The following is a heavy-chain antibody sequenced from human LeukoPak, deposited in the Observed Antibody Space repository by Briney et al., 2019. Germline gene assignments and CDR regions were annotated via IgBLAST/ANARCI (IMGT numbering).Heavy chain of an antibody. CDR3: ARGENLDS. CDR2: INPASGSA. CDR1: GYTFSNYY. Sequence: ASVKVSCKASGYTFSNYYIHWVRQAPGQGLEWMGIINPASGSATYAQKFQGRVTITRDVSTNTFYMEVSSLRSEDTAAYYCARGENLDSWGQGTPVTVSS. J-gene: IGHJ4*02. V-gene: IGHV1-46*01.